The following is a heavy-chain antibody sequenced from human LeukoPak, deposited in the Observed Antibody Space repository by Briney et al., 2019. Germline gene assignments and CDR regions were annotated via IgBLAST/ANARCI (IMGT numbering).Heavy chain of an antibody. J-gene: IGHJ6*03. CDR3: ARDLGSGYYSNYYYMDV. CDR2: IKQDGSEK. Sequence: GGSLRLSCAASGFTFSSYWMSWVRQAPGKGLEWVANIKQDGSEKYYVDSVKGRFTISRDNAKNSLYLQMSSLRAEDTAVYYCARDLGSGYYSNYYYMDVWGKGTTVTVSS. CDR1: GFTFSSYW. V-gene: IGHV3-7*01. D-gene: IGHD3-22*01.